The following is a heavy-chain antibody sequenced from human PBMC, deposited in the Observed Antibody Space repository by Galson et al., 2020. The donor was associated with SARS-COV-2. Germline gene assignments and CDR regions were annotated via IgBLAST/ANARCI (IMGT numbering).Heavy chain of an antibody. Sequence: NSGGSLRLSCAASGFTFSSYSMNWVRQAPGKGLEWVSSISSSSSYIYYADSVKGRFTISRDNAKNSLYLQMNSLRAEDTAVYYCARGAAAEIGGVDYYYYYGMDVWGQGTTVTVSS. J-gene: IGHJ6*02. CDR2: ISSSSSYI. CDR3: ARGAAAEIGGVDYYYYYGMDV. CDR1: GFTFSSYS. V-gene: IGHV3-21*01. D-gene: IGHD6-13*01.